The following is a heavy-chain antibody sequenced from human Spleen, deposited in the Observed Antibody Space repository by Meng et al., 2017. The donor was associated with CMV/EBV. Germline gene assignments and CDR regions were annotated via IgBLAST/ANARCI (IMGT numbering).Heavy chain of an antibody. CDR2: INSDGTTT. J-gene: IGHJ6*02. Sequence: GESLKISCAASGFTFNKYSMHWVRQAPGKGLVWAARINSDGTTTNYADSVRGRFTISRDNAKNTLYLQMNSLRAEDTAVYYCARELFPNYFYNGMDVWGQGTTVTVSS. CDR3: ARELFPNYFYNGMDV. CDR1: GFTFNKYS. V-gene: IGHV3-74*01. D-gene: IGHD2/OR15-2a*01.